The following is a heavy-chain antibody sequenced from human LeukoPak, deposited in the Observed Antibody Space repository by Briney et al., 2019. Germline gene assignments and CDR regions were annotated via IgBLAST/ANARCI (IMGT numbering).Heavy chain of an antibody. V-gene: IGHV1-69*06. CDR3: ARFSSSWSRGSLLDY. CDR2: IIPIFGTA. CDR1: GGTFSSYA. J-gene: IGHJ4*02. D-gene: IGHD6-13*01. Sequence: ASVKVSCKASGGTFSSYAISWVRQAPGQGLGWMGGIIPIFGTANYAQKFQGRVTITADKSTSTAYMELSSLRSEDTAVYYCARFSSSWSRGSLLDYWGQGTLVTVSS.